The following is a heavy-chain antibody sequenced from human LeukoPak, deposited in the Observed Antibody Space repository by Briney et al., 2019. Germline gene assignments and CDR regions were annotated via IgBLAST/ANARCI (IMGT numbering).Heavy chain of an antibody. Sequence: PGGSLRLSCAASGFSFSRHGMSWVRQAPGKGLEWVSGIIGGAGGTYYADSVKGRFTISRDNAKNTLYLQMNSLRTEDTAVYYCAHGSMYQLDYWGQGTLVTVSS. CDR3: AHGSMYQLDY. CDR2: IIGGAGGT. J-gene: IGHJ4*02. CDR1: GFSFSRHG. V-gene: IGHV3-23*01. D-gene: IGHD2-2*01.